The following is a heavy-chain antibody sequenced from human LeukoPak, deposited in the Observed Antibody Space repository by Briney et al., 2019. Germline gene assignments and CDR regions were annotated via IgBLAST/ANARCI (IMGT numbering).Heavy chain of an antibody. V-gene: IGHV3-23*01. D-gene: IGHD3-22*01. J-gene: IGHJ4*02. Sequence: PGRSLRLSCAGSGFTFSSHAMSWVRQAPGKGLEWVSGINSGGSSAYYADPVRGRFTISRDNSKSALFLQMNSLRAEDTAIYYCAKECYDRSGYCFDYWGQGALVAVSS. CDR2: INSGGSSA. CDR1: GFTFSSHA. CDR3: AKECYDRSGYCFDY.